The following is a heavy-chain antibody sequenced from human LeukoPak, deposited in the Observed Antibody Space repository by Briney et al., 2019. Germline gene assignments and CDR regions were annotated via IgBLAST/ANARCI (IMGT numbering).Heavy chain of an antibody. Sequence: PGRSLRLSCAASGFTFSSYAMHWVRQAPGKGLEYVSAISSNGGSTYYANSVKGRFTISRDNSKNTLYLQMGSLRAEDMAVYYCARDNGPYYYYYYMDVWGKGTTVTVSS. CDR2: ISSNGGST. V-gene: IGHV3-64*01. CDR3: ARDNGPYYYYYYMDV. CDR1: GFTFSSYA. J-gene: IGHJ6*03.